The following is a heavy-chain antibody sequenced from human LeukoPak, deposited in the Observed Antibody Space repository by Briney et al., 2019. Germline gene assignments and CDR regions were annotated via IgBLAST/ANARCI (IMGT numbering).Heavy chain of an antibody. CDR1: GGSISTYY. V-gene: IGHV4-59*12. CDR2: IYYSGST. CDR3: ARDASRNIVVVPAAWGENYYYGMDV. J-gene: IGHJ6*02. D-gene: IGHD2-2*01. Sequence: SETLSLTCTVSGGSISTYYWSWIRQPPGKGREGIGNIYYSGSTIYNPSLKSRVTMSVDTCKNQFSLNLTSVTAADTALYYCARDASRNIVVVPAAWGENYYYGMDVWGQRTTVTVSS.